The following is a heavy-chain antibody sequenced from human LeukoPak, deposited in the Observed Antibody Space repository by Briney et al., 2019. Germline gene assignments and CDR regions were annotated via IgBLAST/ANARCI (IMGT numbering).Heavy chain of an antibody. J-gene: IGHJ4*02. D-gene: IGHD1-20*01. CDR2: INPNSGGT. CDR1: GYPFTGYY. CDR3: ARDPNNWNDLFDY. Sequence: ASVKVSFQASGYPFTGYYMHWVRPAPGQGLEWMGWINPNSGGTNYAQKFQGRVTMTRDTSISTAYMELSRLRSDDTAVYYCARDPNNWNDLFDYWGQGTLVTVSS. V-gene: IGHV1-2*02.